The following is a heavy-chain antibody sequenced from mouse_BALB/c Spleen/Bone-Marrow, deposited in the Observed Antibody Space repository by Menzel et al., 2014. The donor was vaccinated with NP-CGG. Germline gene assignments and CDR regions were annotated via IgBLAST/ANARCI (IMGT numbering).Heavy chain of an antibody. Sequence: QVQLQQSGAELVRPGASVKLSCKASGYSFTSYWMNWVKQRPGQGFEWIGEINPSNGGTNFNEKFKNKATLTVDKSSSTAYMQLSSLTSEDSAVYYCSRGRRDALDYWGQGTSVTVSS. J-gene: IGHJ4*01. CDR3: SRGRRDALDY. V-gene: IGHV1S81*02. CDR1: GYSFTSYW. CDR2: INPSNGGT.